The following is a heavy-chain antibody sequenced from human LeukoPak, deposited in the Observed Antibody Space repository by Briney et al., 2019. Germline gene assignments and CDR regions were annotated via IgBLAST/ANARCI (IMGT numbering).Heavy chain of an antibody. CDR3: VVVVEPPDSDGFDV. Sequence: GGSLRLSCAASGFTFSNSCVQWLRHAPGKGLVWVSLINADGSTTTYADSVKGRFTISRDNARNTLSLQMNSLTIEDTAVYYCVVVVEPPDSDGFDVWGQGTMITVSP. V-gene: IGHV3-74*01. D-gene: IGHD1-14*01. CDR1: GFTFSNSC. CDR2: INADGSTT. J-gene: IGHJ3*01.